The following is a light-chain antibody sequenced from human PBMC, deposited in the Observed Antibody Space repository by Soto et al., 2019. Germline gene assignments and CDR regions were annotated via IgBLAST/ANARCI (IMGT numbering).Light chain of an antibody. CDR2: AAS. CDR3: QQTYNPPRT. V-gene: IGKV1-39*01. J-gene: IGKJ1*01. Sequence: DIQMTQSPSSLSASVGDRVTITCRASETIASYVNWYQQRPGKAPKLLIYAASTLQSGVPSRFGGSGSRAEFILTITSLQPEDFATYFCQQTYNPPRTFGQGTRL. CDR1: ETIASY.